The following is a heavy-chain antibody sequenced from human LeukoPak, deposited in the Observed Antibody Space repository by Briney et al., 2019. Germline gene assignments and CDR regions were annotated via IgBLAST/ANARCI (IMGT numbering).Heavy chain of an antibody. CDR3: ARAIFIAAADPNWFDP. CDR1: GGSISSYY. V-gene: IGHV4-59*01. CDR2: IYYSGST. Sequence: PSETLSLTCTVSGGSISSYYWSWIRQPPGKGLEWIGYIYYSGSTNYNPSLKSRVTISVDTSKNQFSLKLSSVTAADTAVYYCARAIFIAAADPNWFDPWGQGTLVTVSS. D-gene: IGHD6-13*01. J-gene: IGHJ5*02.